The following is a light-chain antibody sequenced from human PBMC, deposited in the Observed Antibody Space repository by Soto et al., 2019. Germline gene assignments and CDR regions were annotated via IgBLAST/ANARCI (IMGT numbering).Light chain of an antibody. Sequence: IVLTQSPGTLSFSPGERATLSCRASQSVPRSYLAWYQQKPGQAPRLLIYRASTRAPGIPASFSGSGSGTEFTLTISSLQSEDFAVYFCQQYTGPPTTFGQGTRLEIK. CDR2: RAS. J-gene: IGKJ5*01. CDR3: QQYTGPPTT. CDR1: QSVPRSY. V-gene: IGKV3-20*01.